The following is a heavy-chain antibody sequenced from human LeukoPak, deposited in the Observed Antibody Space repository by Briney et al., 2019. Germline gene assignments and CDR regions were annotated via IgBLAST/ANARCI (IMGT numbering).Heavy chain of an antibody. CDR2: IYPGDSDT. CDR1: GYSFTSYW. V-gene: IGHV5-51*01. Sequence: GESLKISCKGSGYSFTSYWIGWVRQMPGKGLEWMGIIYPGDSDTRYSPSFQGQVTISADKSISTAYLQWSSLKASDTAMYYCARGPTDHDYSTSNYYYYYMDVWGKGTTVTVSS. J-gene: IGHJ6*03. D-gene: IGHD4-11*01. CDR3: ARGPTDHDYSTSNYYYYYMDV.